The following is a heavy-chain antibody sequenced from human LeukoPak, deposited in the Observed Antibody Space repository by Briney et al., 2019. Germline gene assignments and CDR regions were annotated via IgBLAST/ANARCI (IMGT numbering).Heavy chain of an antibody. CDR2: IYYSGTT. Sequence: SETLSLTCTVSGGSIRSYYWSWIRQPPGKGLEWIGYIYYSGTTNYNPSLKSRVRISVDTSKNQFSLKLSSVTAADTAVYYCARCPADYYDGSGYYPNYFDYWGQGTLVTVSS. CDR3: ARCPADYYDGSGYYPNYFDY. V-gene: IGHV4-59*01. J-gene: IGHJ4*02. CDR1: GGSIRSYY. D-gene: IGHD3-22*01.